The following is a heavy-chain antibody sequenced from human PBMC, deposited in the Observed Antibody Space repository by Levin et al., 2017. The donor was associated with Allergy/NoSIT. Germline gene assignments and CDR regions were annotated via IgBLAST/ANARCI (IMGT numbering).Heavy chain of an antibody. V-gene: IGHV3-9*01. CDR1: GFIFDDYA. CDR3: ARGAADGTYHYYYYMDV. CDR2: IDWNSGSR. Sequence: LSLTCAASGFIFDDYAMHWVRQVPGKGLEWVSGIDWNSGSRGYVDSVKGRFTISRDNAKNFLYLQMNSLRAEDTAVYYCARGAADGTYHYYYYMDVWGKGTTVTVSS. J-gene: IGHJ6*03. D-gene: IGHD6-13*01.